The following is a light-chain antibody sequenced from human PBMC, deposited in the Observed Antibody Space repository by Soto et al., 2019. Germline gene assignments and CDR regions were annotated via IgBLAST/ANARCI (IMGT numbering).Light chain of an antibody. CDR3: QQYGSSSYT. CDR1: QSISRY. CDR2: LAS. V-gene: IGKV3-20*01. Sequence: EIVLTQSPGTLSLSPGDGATLSCRASQSISRYLAWFQQKPGQAPRLVIYLASNRATGIPDRFSGSGSGTDFTLTISRLEPEDFAVYYCQQYGSSSYTFGQGTKADIK. J-gene: IGKJ2*01.